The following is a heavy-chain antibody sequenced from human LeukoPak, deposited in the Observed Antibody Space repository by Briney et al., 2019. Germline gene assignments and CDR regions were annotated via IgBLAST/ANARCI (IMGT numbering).Heavy chain of an antibody. Sequence: GGSLRLSCAASGFTFSSYAMSWVRQAPGKGLEWVSAISGSGGSTYYADSVKGRFTISRDNSKNTLYLQMNSLRAEDTAVYYCAKYDSSGYYYEDAFDIWGQGTMVTVSS. CDR3: AKYDSSGYYYEDAFDI. CDR1: GFTFSSYA. V-gene: IGHV3-23*01. CDR2: ISGSGGST. J-gene: IGHJ3*02. D-gene: IGHD3-22*01.